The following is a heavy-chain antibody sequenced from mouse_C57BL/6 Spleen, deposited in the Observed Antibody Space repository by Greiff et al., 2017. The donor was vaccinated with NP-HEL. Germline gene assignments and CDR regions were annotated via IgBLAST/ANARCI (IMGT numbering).Heavy chain of an antibody. CDR3: ANYGYDGYAMDY. Sequence: QVQLQQPGAELVKPGASVKLSCKASGYTFTSYWMHWVKQRPGQGLEWIGMIHPNSGSTNYNEKFKSKATLTVDKSSSTAYMQLSSLTSEYSAVYYCANYGYDGYAMDYWGQGTSVTVSS. CDR2: IHPNSGST. J-gene: IGHJ4*01. D-gene: IGHD2-2*01. CDR1: GYTFTSYW. V-gene: IGHV1-64*01.